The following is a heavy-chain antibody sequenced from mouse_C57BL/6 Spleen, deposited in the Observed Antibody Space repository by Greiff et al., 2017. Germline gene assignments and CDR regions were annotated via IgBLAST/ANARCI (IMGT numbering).Heavy chain of an antibody. CDR3: ARPGGSLLFAY. Sequence: QVQLQQPGAELVMPGASVKLSCKASGYTFTSYWMHWVKQRPGQGLEWIGEFDPSDSYTNYNQKFKGKSTLTVDKSSSTAYMQLSSLTSEDSAVYYCARPGGSLLFAYWGQGTLVTVSA. J-gene: IGHJ3*01. CDR1: GYTFTSYW. D-gene: IGHD1-1*02. V-gene: IGHV1-69*01. CDR2: FDPSDSYT.